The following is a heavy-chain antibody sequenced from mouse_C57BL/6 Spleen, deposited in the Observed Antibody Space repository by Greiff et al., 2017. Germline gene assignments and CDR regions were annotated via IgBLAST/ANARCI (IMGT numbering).Heavy chain of an antibody. J-gene: IGHJ1*03. Sequence: EVNLVESGGGLVQPGGSLKLSCAASGFTFSDYYMYWVRQTPEQRLEWVAYISNGGGSTYYPDTVKGRFTISRDNAKNTLYLQMSRLKSEDTAMYYCARRGVVASDWYFDVWGTGTTVTVSS. CDR1: GFTFSDYY. CDR3: ARRGVVASDWYFDV. D-gene: IGHD1-1*01. V-gene: IGHV5-12*01. CDR2: ISNGGGST.